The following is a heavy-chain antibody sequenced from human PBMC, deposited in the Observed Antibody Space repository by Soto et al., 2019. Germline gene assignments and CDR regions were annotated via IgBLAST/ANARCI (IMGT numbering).Heavy chain of an antibody. V-gene: IGHV3-53*01. CDR3: ARDRVESGYPEYFQH. Sequence: EVQLVESGGGLIQPGGSLRLSCAASGFTVSSNYMSWVRQAPGKGLEWVSVIYSGGSTYYADSVKGRFTISRDNSKNTLYLQMNNLRAEDTAVYYCARDRVESGYPEYFQHWGQGTLATVSS. CDR1: GFTVSSNY. J-gene: IGHJ1*01. D-gene: IGHD3-22*01. CDR2: IYSGGST.